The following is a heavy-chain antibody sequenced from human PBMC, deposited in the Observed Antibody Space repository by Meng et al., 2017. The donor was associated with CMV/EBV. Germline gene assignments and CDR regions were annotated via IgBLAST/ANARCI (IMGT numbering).Heavy chain of an antibody. Sequence: GCSLSNSGGGVGWIRQPPGKALEWLALIYWNDDKRYSPSLKSRLTITKDTSKNQVVLTMTNMDPVDTATYYCAHSVKDFGVNHYFDYWGQGTLVTVSS. CDR1: GCSLSNSGGG. D-gene: IGHD3-3*01. V-gene: IGHV2-5*01. CDR3: AHSVKDFGVNHYFDY. CDR2: IYWNDDK. J-gene: IGHJ4*02.